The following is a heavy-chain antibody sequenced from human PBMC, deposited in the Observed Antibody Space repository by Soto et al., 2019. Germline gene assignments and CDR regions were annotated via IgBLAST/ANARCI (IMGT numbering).Heavy chain of an antibody. V-gene: IGHV4-59*12. CDR1: GGSISSYY. CDR2: IYYSGST. CDR3: ARATKGIAAAGTFS. D-gene: IGHD6-13*01. J-gene: IGHJ5*02. Sequence: SETLSLTCTVSGGSISSYYWSWIRQPPGKGLEWIGYIYYSGSTNYNPSLKSRVTISVDTSKNQFSLKLSSVTAADTAVYYCARATKGIAAAGTFSWGQGTLVTVSS.